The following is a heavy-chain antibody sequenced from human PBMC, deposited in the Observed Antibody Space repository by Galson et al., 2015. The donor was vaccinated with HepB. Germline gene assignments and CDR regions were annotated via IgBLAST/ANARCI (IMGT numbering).Heavy chain of an antibody. CDR1: GFTFSSYW. V-gene: IGHV3-7*03. J-gene: IGHJ6*03. CDR2: IKQDGSEK. CDR3: ARDKKNSGVVHYDYYYYYYMDV. Sequence: SLRLSCAASGFTFSSYWMSWVRQAPGKGLEWVANIKQDGSEKYYVDSVKGRFTISRDNAKNSLYLQMNSLRAEDTAVYYCARDKKNSGVVHYDYYYYYYMDVWGKGTTVTVSS. D-gene: IGHD3-3*01.